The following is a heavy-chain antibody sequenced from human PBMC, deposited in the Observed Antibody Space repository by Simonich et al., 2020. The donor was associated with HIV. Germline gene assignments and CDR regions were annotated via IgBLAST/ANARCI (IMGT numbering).Heavy chain of an antibody. CDR3: ARDYYYDTSGYNWFDP. V-gene: IGHV1-2*02. J-gene: IGHJ5*02. CDR2: INPKSGGT. Sequence: QVQLVQSGAEVKKPGSSVKVSCKASGYIFTGYYRHWVRQAPGQGLVGMGWINPKSGGTNYAQKFQGRVTMTRDTSISTAYMELSRLRSDDTAVFYCARDYYYDTSGYNWFDPWGQGTLVTVSS. CDR1: GYIFTGYY. D-gene: IGHD3-22*01.